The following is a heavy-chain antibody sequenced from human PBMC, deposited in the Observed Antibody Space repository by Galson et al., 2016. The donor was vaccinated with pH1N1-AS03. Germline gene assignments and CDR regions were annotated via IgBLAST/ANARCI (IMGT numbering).Heavy chain of an antibody. CDR1: GYTFSSYV. D-gene: IGHD1-14*01. CDR3: ARDSTITGTTEDDALDI. Sequence: SVKVSCKASGYTFSSYVINWVRQAPGQGLEWMGRIIPSLDVPNYAQKFQGRVTITADKSTRTAYMELSSLRSEDTAVYYCARDSTITGTTEDDALDIWGQGTMVIVSS. J-gene: IGHJ3*02. CDR2: IIPSLDVP. V-gene: IGHV1-69*04.